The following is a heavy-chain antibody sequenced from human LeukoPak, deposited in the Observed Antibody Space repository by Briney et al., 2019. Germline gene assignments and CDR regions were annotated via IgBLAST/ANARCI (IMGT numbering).Heavy chain of an antibody. J-gene: IGHJ4*02. CDR1: GFTFSSYA. V-gene: IGHV3-64D*09. CDR3: VKGHLEAPFDF. D-gene: IGHD1-1*01. Sequence: PGGSLRLSCSASGFTFSSYAMHWVRQAPGKGLEYVSAISSNGGSTYYADSVKGRFTVSRDNSKNTLFLQMSSLRPEDTAVYCCVKGHLEAPFDFWGLGTLVTVSS. CDR2: ISSNGGST.